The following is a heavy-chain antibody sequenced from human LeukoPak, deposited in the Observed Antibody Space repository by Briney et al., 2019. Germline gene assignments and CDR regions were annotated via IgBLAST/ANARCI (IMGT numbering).Heavy chain of an antibody. Sequence: GASVKVSCKASGGTFSSYAISWVRQAPGQGLEWMGGIIPIFGTANYAQKFQGRVTITTDESTSTAYMELSSLRSEDTAVYYCARAEDTAMAPYYYYMDVWGKGTTVTVSS. CDR2: IIPIFGTA. D-gene: IGHD5-18*01. V-gene: IGHV1-69*05. J-gene: IGHJ6*03. CDR1: GGTFSSYA. CDR3: ARAEDTAMAPYYYYMDV.